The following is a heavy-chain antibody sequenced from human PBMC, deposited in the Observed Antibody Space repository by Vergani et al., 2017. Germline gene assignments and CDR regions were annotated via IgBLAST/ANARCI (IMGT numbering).Heavy chain of an antibody. J-gene: IGHJ6*02. CDR3: AKDVTTSYYYYGMDV. CDR1: GFSIDNGYY. CDR2: IYRTGRT. D-gene: IGHD4-17*01. Sequence: QVQLQESGPGLVKPSETLSLTCAVSGFSIDNGYYWDWIRQPPGKGLEWIGSIYRTGRTHFNPSLKSRVTISVDTSNNHFSLRLNSLTAADTAVYYCAKDVTTSYYYYGMDVWGQGTTVTVSS. V-gene: IGHV4-38-2*02.